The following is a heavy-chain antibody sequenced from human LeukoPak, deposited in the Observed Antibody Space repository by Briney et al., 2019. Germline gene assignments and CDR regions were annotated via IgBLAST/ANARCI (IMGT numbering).Heavy chain of an antibody. Sequence: ASVKVSCKASGGTFSSYVISWVRQAPGQGLEWMGGIIPLFGTADYAQKFRGRVTITADKSTSTAYMELSSLRSEDTAVYYCASATLRCSGGSCYEMDVWGKGTTVTVSS. CDR2: IIPLFGTA. CDR1: GGTFSSYV. V-gene: IGHV1-69*06. J-gene: IGHJ6*04. D-gene: IGHD2-15*01. CDR3: ASATLRCSGGSCYEMDV.